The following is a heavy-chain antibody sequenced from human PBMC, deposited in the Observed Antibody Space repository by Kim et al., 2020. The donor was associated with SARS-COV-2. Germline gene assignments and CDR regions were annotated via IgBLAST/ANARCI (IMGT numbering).Heavy chain of an antibody. V-gene: IGHV3-7*03. Sequence: GGSLRLSCAASGFMFNSHWMSWVRQAPGKGLEWVANIRQDGSETSYVDSVKGRFTISRDNAKNSLFLQMNSLRAEDTAIYYCVRVPKGDYYGMDVWGQGT. CDR1: GFMFNSHW. CDR3: VRVPKGDYYGMDV. J-gene: IGHJ6*02. CDR2: IRQDGSET.